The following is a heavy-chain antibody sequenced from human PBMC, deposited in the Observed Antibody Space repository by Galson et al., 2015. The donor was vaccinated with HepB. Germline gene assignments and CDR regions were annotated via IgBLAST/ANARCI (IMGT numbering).Heavy chain of an antibody. CDR2: IYYTGNT. Sequence: QVHLQESGPRLVKPSETLSLTCTVSGASISSSLYYWVWVRQPPEKGLEWIGSIYYTGNTYYKSSLKSRVTISAYMSKNQLSLDVNSLTAADTAVYYCARAAGDSSTYANDYWGQGALVTVSS. D-gene: IGHD5-18*01. J-gene: IGHJ4*02. CDR1: GASISSSLYY. CDR3: ARAAGDSSTYANDY. V-gene: IGHV4-39*07.